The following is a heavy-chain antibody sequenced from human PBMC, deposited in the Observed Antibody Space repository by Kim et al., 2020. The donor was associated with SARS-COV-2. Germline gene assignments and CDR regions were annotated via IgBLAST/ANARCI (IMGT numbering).Heavy chain of an antibody. V-gene: IGHV4-39*01. CDR3: ARLFGGTGIYYFEY. Sequence: NPSLKSRVTIAVDTAKNQFARKRSSVAAADTAVYYCARLFGGTGIYYFEYWGQGTLVTVSS. D-gene: IGHD3-16*01. J-gene: IGHJ4*02.